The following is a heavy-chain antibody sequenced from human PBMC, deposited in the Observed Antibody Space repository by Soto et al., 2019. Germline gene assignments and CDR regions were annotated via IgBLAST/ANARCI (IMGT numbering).Heavy chain of an antibody. V-gene: IGHV4-34*01. CDR3: ANVVRGYNGYDYNWFDP. J-gene: IGHJ5*02. D-gene: IGHD5-12*01. CDR2: INHSGST. Sequence: SETLSLTCAVYGGSFSGYYWRSIRQPPGKGLEWIGEINHSGSTNYNPSLKRRVTIAVDTSKKQFSLNLTSVTAADTAVYYCANVVRGYNGYDYNWFDPWGQGTLVTVSS. CDR1: GGSFSGYY.